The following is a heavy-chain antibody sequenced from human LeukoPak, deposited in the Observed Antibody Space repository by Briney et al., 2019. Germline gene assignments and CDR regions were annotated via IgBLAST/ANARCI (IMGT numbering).Heavy chain of an antibody. J-gene: IGHJ4*02. CDR2: IIPIFGTA. CDR3: ARGQNNWNPFDY. V-gene: IGHV1-69*13. CDR1: GGTFSSYA. Sequence: SVKVSCKASGGTFSSYAISWVRQAPGQGLEWMEGIIPIFGTANYAQKFQGRVTITADESTSTAYMELSSLRSEDTAVYYCARGQNNWNPFDYWGQGTLVTVSS. D-gene: IGHD1-20*01.